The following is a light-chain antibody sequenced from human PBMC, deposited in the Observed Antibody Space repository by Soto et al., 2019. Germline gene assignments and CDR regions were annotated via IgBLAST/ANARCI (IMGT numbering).Light chain of an antibody. CDR3: QQYGSSPQT. Sequence: EIVLTQSPGTLSLSPGERATLSCRASQSVSSSYLAWYQQKPGQAPRLLIYGASSRATGIPDRFSGSGSGTDFTLTISRLEPEDFAVYYCQQYGSSPQTFGQGTKVYI. V-gene: IGKV3-20*01. J-gene: IGKJ1*01. CDR1: QSVSSSY. CDR2: GAS.